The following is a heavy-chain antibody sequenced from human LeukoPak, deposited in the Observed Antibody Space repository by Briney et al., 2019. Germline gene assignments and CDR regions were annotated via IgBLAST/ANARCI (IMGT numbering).Heavy chain of an antibody. CDR1: GGTFSSYA. D-gene: IGHD6-6*01. CDR3: ARGGRIAARTHDAFDI. J-gene: IGHJ3*02. CDR2: IIPIFGTA. Sequence: SVKVSSKASGGTFSSYAISWVRQAPGQGLEWMGRIIPIFGTANYAQKFQGRVTITTDESTSTAYMELSSLRSEDTAVYYCARGGRIAARTHDAFDIWGQGTMVTVSS. V-gene: IGHV1-69*05.